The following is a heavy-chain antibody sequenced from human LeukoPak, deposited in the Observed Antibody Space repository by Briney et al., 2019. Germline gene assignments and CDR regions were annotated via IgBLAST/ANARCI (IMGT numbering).Heavy chain of an antibody. D-gene: IGHD2-15*01. CDR1: GFTFSSYW. CDR3: ARVGYAGYCSGGSCYG. J-gene: IGHJ4*02. V-gene: IGHV3-21*01. CDR2: ISSSSSYI. Sequence: GGSLRLSCAASGFTFSSYWMSWVRQAPGKGLEWVSSISSSSSYIYYADSVKGRFTISRDNAKNSLYLQMNSLRAEDTAVYYCARVGYAGYCSGGSCYGWGQGTLVTVSS.